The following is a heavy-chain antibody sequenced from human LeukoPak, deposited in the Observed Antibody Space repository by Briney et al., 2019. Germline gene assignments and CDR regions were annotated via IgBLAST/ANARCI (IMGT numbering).Heavy chain of an antibody. D-gene: IGHD3-9*01. J-gene: IGHJ6*03. Sequence: GGSLRLSCAASGFTFTNHAMQWVRQAPGKGLEYVSAISGNGGSKYYANSVKVRFTISRDNSKNTVYLQMGSLRPEDMAVYYCARAGVVRYVAWLINYYMDVWGKGTTVTVSS. CDR1: GFTFTNHA. CDR3: ARAGVVRYVAWLINYYMDV. V-gene: IGHV3-64*01. CDR2: ISGNGGSK.